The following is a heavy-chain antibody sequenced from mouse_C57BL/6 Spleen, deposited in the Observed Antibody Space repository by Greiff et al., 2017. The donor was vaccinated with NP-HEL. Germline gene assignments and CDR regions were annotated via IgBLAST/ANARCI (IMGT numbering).Heavy chain of an antibody. CDR1: GFTFSDYY. CDR3: ARGGTTVGYWYFDV. Sequence: EVMLVESEGGLVQPGSSMKLSCTASGFTFSDYYMAWVRQVPEKGLEWVANINYDGSSTYYLDSLKSRFIISRDNAKNILYLQMSSLKSEDTATYYCARGGTTVGYWYFDVWGTGTTVTVSS. CDR2: INYDGSST. J-gene: IGHJ1*03. V-gene: IGHV5-16*01. D-gene: IGHD1-1*01.